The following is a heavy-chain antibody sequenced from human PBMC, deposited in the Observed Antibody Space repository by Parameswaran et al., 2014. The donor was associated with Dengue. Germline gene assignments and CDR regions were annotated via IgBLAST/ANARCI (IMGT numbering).Heavy chain of an antibody. CDR3: AREDYWRFDY. CDR2: INPDGSGT. J-gene: IGHJ4*02. CDR1: GLVFSTSY. Sequence: QAGGSLRLSCAASGLVFSTSYMSWIRQAPGKGLEWVAKINPDGSGTMYVDSVKGRFIISRDNVKNTLYLQMDSLTAEDTAVYYCAREDYWRFDYWGQGTLVTVSS. D-gene: IGHD2-8*02. V-gene: IGHV3-7*01.